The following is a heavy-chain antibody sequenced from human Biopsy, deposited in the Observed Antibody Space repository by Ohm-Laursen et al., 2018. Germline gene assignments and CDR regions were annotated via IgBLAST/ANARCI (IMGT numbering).Heavy chain of an antibody. V-gene: IGHV1-69*13. CDR2: IIPIFGTA. CDR3: ARDALGGGSYRFFY. Sequence: GASVKVSCKASGGTFTNYAISWVRQAPGQGLEWMGGIIPIFGTANYAQKFQGRVTITADESTSTAYMELSSLRSDDTAVYYCARDALGGGSYRFFYWGQGPLGTVSS. CDR1: GGTFTNYA. J-gene: IGHJ4*02. D-gene: IGHD1-26*01.